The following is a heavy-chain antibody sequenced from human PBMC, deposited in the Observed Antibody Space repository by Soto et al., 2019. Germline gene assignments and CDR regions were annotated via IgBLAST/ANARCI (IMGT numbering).Heavy chain of an antibody. J-gene: IGHJ4*02. Sequence: SVKVSCKASGGTFSTHIINWVRQAPGQGLELMGGIIPLFGTASYAQKFRDRVSITADGSTYTAYMELSSLRSEDTAVYYCARSDSSGFYLHFWGQGTQVTVSS. CDR1: GGTFSTHI. CDR3: ARSDSSGFYLHF. V-gene: IGHV1-69*13. CDR2: IIPLFGTA. D-gene: IGHD3-22*01.